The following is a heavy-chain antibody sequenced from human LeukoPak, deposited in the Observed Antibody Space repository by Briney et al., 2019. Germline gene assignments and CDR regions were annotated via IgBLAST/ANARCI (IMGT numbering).Heavy chain of an antibody. V-gene: IGHV3-23*01. J-gene: IGHJ4*02. D-gene: IGHD4-17*01. CDR2: ISGSGGST. Sequence: GGSPRLSCAASGFTFSSYAMSWVRQAPGKGLEWVSAISGSGGSTYYADSVKGRFTISRDNAKNSLYLQMNSLRAEDTAVYYCARDLGTFDYDYFDYWGQGTLVTVSS. CDR1: GFTFSSYA. CDR3: ARDLGTFDYDYFDY.